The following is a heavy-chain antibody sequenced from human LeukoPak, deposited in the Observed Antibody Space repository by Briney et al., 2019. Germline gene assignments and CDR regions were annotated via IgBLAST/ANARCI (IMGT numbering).Heavy chain of an antibody. CDR3: AKTVVRGVSRYGMDV. Sequence: GGSLRLSCAASGFTFSSYGMQWVRQAPGKGLEWVAVISYDGSNKYYADSVKGRFTISRDNSKNTLYLQMNSLRAEDTAVYYCAKTVVRGVSRYGMDVWGQGTTVTVSS. CDR2: ISYDGSNK. CDR1: GFTFSSYG. J-gene: IGHJ6*01. D-gene: IGHD3-10*01. V-gene: IGHV3-30*18.